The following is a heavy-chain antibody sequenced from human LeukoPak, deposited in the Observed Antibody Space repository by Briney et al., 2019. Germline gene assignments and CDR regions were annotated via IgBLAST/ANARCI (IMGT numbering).Heavy chain of an antibody. CDR2: IYYSGST. Sequence: PSETLSLTCTVAGGSISSSSYYWGWIRQPPGKGLEWIGSIYYSGSTYYNPSLKSRVPISVDTSKNQFSLKLSSVTAADTAVYYCARDNSGITIFGVVINGWFDPWGQGTLVTVSS. J-gene: IGHJ5*02. V-gene: IGHV4-39*07. D-gene: IGHD3-3*01. CDR3: ARDNSGITIFGVVINGWFDP. CDR1: GGSISSSSYY.